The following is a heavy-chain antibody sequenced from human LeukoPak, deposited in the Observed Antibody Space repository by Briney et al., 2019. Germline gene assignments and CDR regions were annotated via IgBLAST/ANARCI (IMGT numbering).Heavy chain of an antibody. Sequence: KTSETLSLTCAVYGGSFSGYYWSWIRQPPGKGLEWIGEINHSGSTNYNPSLKSRVTISVDTSKNQFSLKLSSVTAADTAVYYCARYLDYGDYPFDYWGQGTLVTVSS. CDR3: ARYLDYGDYPFDY. J-gene: IGHJ4*02. CDR1: GGSFSGYY. CDR2: INHSGST. D-gene: IGHD4-17*01. V-gene: IGHV4-34*01.